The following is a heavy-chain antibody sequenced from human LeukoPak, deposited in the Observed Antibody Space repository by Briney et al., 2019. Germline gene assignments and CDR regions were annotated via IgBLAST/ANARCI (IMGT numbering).Heavy chain of an antibody. CDR1: GYTFTCYY. Sequence: GASVKVSCKASGYTFTCYYMHWVRQAPGQGLEWMGWINPNSGGTNYAQKFQGRVTMTRDTSISTAYMELSRLRSDDTAVYYCASSSGWESDAFDIWGQGTMVTVSS. CDR3: ASSSGWESDAFDI. D-gene: IGHD6-19*01. CDR2: INPNSGGT. V-gene: IGHV1-2*02. J-gene: IGHJ3*02.